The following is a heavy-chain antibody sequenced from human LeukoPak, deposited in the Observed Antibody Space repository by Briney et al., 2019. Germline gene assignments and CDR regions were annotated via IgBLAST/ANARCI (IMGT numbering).Heavy chain of an antibody. Sequence: TSETLSLTCNVSGGFVSTYYWSWIRQSPGKGLEWIGYKYYSGNTNYSPSLQSRVTISVDTSTNQVFLQLTSVTAADTAVYYCARGEGGYYSHWHLDLWGRGILVSVSS. V-gene: IGHV4-59*02. D-gene: IGHD2-15*01. J-gene: IGHJ2*01. CDR2: KYYSGNT. CDR3: ARGEGGYYSHWHLDL. CDR1: GGFVSTYY.